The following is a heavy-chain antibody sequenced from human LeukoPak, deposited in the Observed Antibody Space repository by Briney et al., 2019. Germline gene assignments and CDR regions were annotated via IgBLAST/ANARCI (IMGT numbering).Heavy chain of an antibody. V-gene: IGHV3-23*01. CDR1: GFTFSNYA. D-gene: IGHD1-7*01. Sequence: PGGSLRLSCAASGFTFSNYAMTWVRQAPGKGLEWVSGISGNGANTYYADSVKGRFTISRDNSRNTLYLQMNSLRAEDTALYYCAKTLGNSWGAPHGFAPWGQGTLVTASS. CDR2: ISGNGANT. CDR3: AKTLGNSWGAPHGFAP. J-gene: IGHJ5*02.